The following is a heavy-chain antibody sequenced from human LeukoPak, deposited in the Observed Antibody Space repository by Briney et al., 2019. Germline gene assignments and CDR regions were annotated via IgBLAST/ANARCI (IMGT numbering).Heavy chain of an antibody. D-gene: IGHD3-10*01. CDR1: GGSISSSSYY. CDR3: ARTTTMVRGVLHP. CDR2: IYYSGST. J-gene: IGHJ5*02. Sequence: SETLSLTCTVSGGSISSSSYYWGWIRQPPGKGLEWIGSIYYSGSTYYNPSLKSRVTISVDTSKNQFSLKLSSVTAADTAVYYYARTTTMVRGVLHPWGQGTLVTVSS. V-gene: IGHV4-39*01.